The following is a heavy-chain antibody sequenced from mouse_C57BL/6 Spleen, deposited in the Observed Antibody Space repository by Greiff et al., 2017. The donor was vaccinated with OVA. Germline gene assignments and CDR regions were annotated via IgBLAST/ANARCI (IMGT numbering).Heavy chain of an antibody. Sequence: VMLVESGAELAKPGASVKLSCKASGYTFTSYWMHWVKQRPGQGLEWIGYINPSSGYTKYNQKFKDKATLTADKSSSTAYMQLSSLTYEDSAVYYCARNYDYDSYAMDYWGQGTSVTVSS. CDR1: GYTFTSYW. V-gene: IGHV1-7*01. J-gene: IGHJ4*01. CDR3: ARNYDYDSYAMDY. D-gene: IGHD2-4*01. CDR2: INPSSGYT.